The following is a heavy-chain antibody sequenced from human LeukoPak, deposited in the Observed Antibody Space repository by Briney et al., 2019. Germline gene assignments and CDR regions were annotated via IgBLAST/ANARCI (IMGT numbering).Heavy chain of an antibody. V-gene: IGHV3-74*01. Sequence: GGSLRLSCAASGFIFSNYWMHWVRQAPGKGLVSVSRIKTDGSTITYADSVKGRFTISRDNAMNTLYLQMNSLGAEDTAVYYCASTNSAGRRVRNDAFDIWGQGTMVTVSS. D-gene: IGHD2-8*01. CDR1: GFIFSNYW. CDR3: ASTNSAGRRVRNDAFDI. CDR2: IKTDGSTI. J-gene: IGHJ3*02.